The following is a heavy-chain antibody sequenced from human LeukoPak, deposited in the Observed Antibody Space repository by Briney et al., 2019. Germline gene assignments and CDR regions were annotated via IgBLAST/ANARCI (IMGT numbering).Heavy chain of an antibody. CDR2: IKQDGSEK. V-gene: IGHV3-7*01. D-gene: IGHD3-16*02. J-gene: IGHJ3*02. CDR1: GFTFSSYW. CDR3: ARVPAGVIGMKDAFDI. Sequence: PGGSLRLSCAASGFTFSSYWMSWVRQAPGKGLEWVANIKQDGSEKYYVDSVKGRFTISRDNAKNSLYLQMNSLRAEDTAVYHCARVPAGVIGMKDAFDIWGQGTMVTVSS.